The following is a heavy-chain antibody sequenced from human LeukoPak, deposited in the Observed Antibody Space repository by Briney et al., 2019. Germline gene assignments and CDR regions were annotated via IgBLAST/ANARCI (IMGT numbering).Heavy chain of an antibody. J-gene: IGHJ3*02. CDR2: IYYSGST. V-gene: IGHV4-59*08. D-gene: IGHD2-21*02. Sequence: SETLSLTCTASGGSISSYYWSWIRQPPWKGLEWIGYIYYSGSTNYNPSLKSRVTISVDTSKNQFSLKLSSVTAADTAVYYCARQWNCGGDCLTEDAFDIWGQGTMVTVSS. CDR3: ARQWNCGGDCLTEDAFDI. CDR1: GGSISSYY.